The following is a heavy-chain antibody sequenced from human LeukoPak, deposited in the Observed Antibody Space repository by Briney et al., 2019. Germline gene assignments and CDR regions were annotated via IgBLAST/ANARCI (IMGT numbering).Heavy chain of an antibody. CDR2: INHRGKT. Sequence: PSETLSLTCAVYGGSFSGYYWSWIRQPPGKGLEWIGEINHRGKTNYNPSLKSRVTISVDTSKNQFSLRLSSVTAADTAVYYCAGSSYIGLDFWGQGTLVTVSS. J-gene: IGHJ4*02. D-gene: IGHD3-22*01. V-gene: IGHV4-34*01. CDR3: AGSSYIGLDF. CDR1: GGSFSGYY.